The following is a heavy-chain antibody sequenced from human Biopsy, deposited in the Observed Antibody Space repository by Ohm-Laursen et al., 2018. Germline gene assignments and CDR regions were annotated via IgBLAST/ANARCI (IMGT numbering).Heavy chain of an antibody. CDR2: INCKTGAT. J-gene: IGHJ4*02. CDR1: SYTFTDYN. D-gene: IGHD2-8*01. V-gene: IGHV1-2*02. Sequence: ASVKVSCKSSSYTFTDYNIHWMRQAPGQGLEWLGYINCKTGATNYAQKFQGTVTITRDTSISTAYLALGSLRSADTAIYYCARDPLNGHKHFDYWGQGSLVTVSS. CDR3: ARDPLNGHKHFDY.